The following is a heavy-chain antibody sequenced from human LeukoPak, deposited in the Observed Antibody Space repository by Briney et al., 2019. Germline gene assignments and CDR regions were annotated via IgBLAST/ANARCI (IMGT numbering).Heavy chain of an antibody. CDR2: IKSDGST. D-gene: IGHD3-22*01. CDR3: AEKGYYDSSGYYY. CDR1: GFTFSSYW. Sequence: PGGSLRLSCAASGFTFSSYWMHWVRQTPGKGLVWVSRIKSDGSTIYADSVKGRFTISRDNAKNSLYLQMNSLRAEDTAVYYCAEKGYYDSSGYYYWGQGTLVTVSS. J-gene: IGHJ4*02. V-gene: IGHV3-74*01.